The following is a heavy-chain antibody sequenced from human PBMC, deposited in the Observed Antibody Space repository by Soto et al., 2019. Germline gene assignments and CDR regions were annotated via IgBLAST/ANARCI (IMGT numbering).Heavy chain of an antibody. CDR3: AREGDPTLQPLCWFFDL. D-gene: IGHD2-21*02. J-gene: IGHJ2*01. Sequence: QVQLVQSGAEVKKPGSSVKVSCKASGGTFSSYAISWMRQAPGQGLEWMGGIIPIFGTTNYAQKFQGRVTITADESKTTVYMELSSLRSEDTAVYYCAREGDPTLQPLCWFFDLWGRGTLVTVSS. V-gene: IGHV1-69*01. CDR1: GGTFSSYA. CDR2: IIPIFGTT.